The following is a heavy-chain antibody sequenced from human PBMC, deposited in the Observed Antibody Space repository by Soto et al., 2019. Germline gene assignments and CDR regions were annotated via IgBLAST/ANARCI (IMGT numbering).Heavy chain of an antibody. J-gene: IGHJ4*02. CDR2: IRSKSNGEKT. CDR1: GVTFSDAW. D-gene: IGHD6-13*01. V-gene: IGHV3-15*07. CDR3: AKPRGASAGTYDF. Sequence: SGGSLRLSCAGSGVTFSDAWLNWIRQAPGKGLEWVGRIRSKSNGEKTEYAAPVKGRFIISRDDSRNTLYLQMNSLEIGDTAVCYCAKPRGASAGTYDFWGQGTLVTVSS.